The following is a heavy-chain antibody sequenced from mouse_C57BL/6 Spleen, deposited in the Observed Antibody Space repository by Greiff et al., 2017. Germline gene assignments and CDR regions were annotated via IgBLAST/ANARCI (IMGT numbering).Heavy chain of an antibody. CDR2: IDPENGDT. J-gene: IGHJ2*01. D-gene: IGHD1-1*01. CDR3: TYGPFDY. CDR1: GFNIKDDY. Sequence: VQLQQSGAELVRPGASVKLSCTASGFNIKDDYMHWVKQRPEQGLEWIGWIDPENGDTEYASKFQDKATITADTSSNKAYLQLSSLTSEDTAVYYCTYGPFDYWGQGTTLTVSS. V-gene: IGHV14-4*01.